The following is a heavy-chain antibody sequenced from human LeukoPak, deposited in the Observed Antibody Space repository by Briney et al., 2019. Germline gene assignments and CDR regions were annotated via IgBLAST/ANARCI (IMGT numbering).Heavy chain of an antibody. D-gene: IGHD2-21*02. J-gene: IGHJ4*02. CDR1: GFTFTNSA. Sequence: GGSLRLSCAASGFTFTNSAMTWVRQAPGKGLEWVSTVSGSGGNTYYADSVKGRFTISRDNSENTLYLQMNSLRAEDTAVYYCAKDGAYCGGDCYPYYFDYWGQGTLVTVSS. CDR2: VSGSGGNT. CDR3: AKDGAYCGGDCYPYYFDY. V-gene: IGHV3-23*01.